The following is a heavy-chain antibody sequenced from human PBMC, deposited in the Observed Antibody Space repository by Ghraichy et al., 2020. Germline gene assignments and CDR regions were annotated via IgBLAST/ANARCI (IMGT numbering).Heavy chain of an antibody. J-gene: IGHJ1*01. Sequence: GGSLRLSCAASGFTFDDYTMHWVRQAPGKGLEWVSLISWDGGSTYYADSVKGRFTISRDNSKNSLYLQMNSLRTEDTALYYCAKDGGNDFWSGYYYGSRYFQHWGQGTLVTVSS. CDR1: GFTFDDYT. CDR2: ISWDGGST. V-gene: IGHV3-43*01. CDR3: AKDGGNDFWSGYYYGSRYFQH. D-gene: IGHD3-3*01.